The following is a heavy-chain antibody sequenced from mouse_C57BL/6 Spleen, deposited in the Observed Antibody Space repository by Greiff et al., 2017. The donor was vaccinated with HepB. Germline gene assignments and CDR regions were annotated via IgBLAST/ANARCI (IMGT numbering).Heavy chain of an antibody. J-gene: IGHJ3*01. CDR1: GYTFTDYN. CDR2: INPNNGGT. V-gene: IGHV1-22*01. CDR3: ARSNWAPGWFAY. Sequence: EVQLQQSGPELVKPGASVKMSCKASGYTFTDYNMHWVKQSHGKSLEWIGYINPNNGGTSYNQKFKGKATLTVNKSSSTAYMELRSLTSEDSAVYYCARSNWAPGWFAYWGQGTLVTVSA. D-gene: IGHD4-1*01.